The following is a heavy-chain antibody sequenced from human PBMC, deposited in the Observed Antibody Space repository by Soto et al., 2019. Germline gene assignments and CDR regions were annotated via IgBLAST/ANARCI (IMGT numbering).Heavy chain of an antibody. Sequence: QVQLQQWGAGLLKPSETLSLTCAVYGGSFSGYYWSWIRQPPGKGLEWIGEINHSGSTNYNPSLKSRVTISVDTSKNQFSLKLSSVTAADTAVYYCARENYGYAFDIWGQGKMVTVSS. V-gene: IGHV4-34*01. CDR2: INHSGST. CDR3: ARENYGYAFDI. J-gene: IGHJ3*02. D-gene: IGHD1-7*01. CDR1: GGSFSGYY.